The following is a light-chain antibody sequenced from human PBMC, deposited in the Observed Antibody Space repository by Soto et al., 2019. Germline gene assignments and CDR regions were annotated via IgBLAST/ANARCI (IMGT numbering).Light chain of an antibody. Sequence: EIVLTQSPDTLSLSPGERATLSCGASQSVSSSTLAWYQQKPGQSPRLLIDGASSRATGIPDRFSGSGSGTHFTLTISRIEPEDFAVYYCQQYVGLPPTFGQGTKVEIK. V-gene: IGKV3-20*01. CDR2: GAS. CDR1: QSVSSST. J-gene: IGKJ1*01. CDR3: QQYVGLPPT.